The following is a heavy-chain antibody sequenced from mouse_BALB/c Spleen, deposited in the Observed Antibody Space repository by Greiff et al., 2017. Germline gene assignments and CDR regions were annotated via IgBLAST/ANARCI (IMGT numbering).Heavy chain of an antibody. CDR2: ISDGGSYT. CDR3: AREETARAGFAY. D-gene: IGHD3-2*01. Sequence: EVQRVESGGGLVKPGGSLKLSCAASGFTFSDYYMYWVRQTPEKRLEWVATISDGGSYTYYPDSVKGRFTISRDNAKNNLYLQMSSLKSEDTAMYYCAREETARAGFAYWGQGTLVTVSA. CDR1: GFTFSDYY. J-gene: IGHJ3*01. V-gene: IGHV5-4*02.